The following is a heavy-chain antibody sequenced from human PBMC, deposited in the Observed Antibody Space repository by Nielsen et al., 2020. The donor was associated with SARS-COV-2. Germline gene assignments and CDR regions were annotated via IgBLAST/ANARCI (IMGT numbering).Heavy chain of an antibody. Sequence: SETLSLTCTVSGGSISSYYWSWIRQPPGKGLEWIGYIYYSGSTNYNPSLKSRVTMSVDTSKNQFSLKLSSVTAADTAVYYCARDGGGFDYWGQGTLVTVSS. V-gene: IGHV4-59*12. CDR2: IYYSGST. CDR3: ARDGGGFDY. CDR1: GGSISSYY. J-gene: IGHJ4*02. D-gene: IGHD2-15*01.